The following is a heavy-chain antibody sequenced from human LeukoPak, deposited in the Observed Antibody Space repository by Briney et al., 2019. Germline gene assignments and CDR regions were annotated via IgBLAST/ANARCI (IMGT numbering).Heavy chain of an antibody. CDR1: GFSFNSYW. V-gene: IGHV3-74*01. J-gene: IGHJ4*02. CDR2: ISNDGRST. D-gene: IGHD3-10*01. CDR3: TRGREGNYGLFDS. Sequence: GGSLRLSCAASGFSFNSYWMHWVRQAPGSGLVWVSRISNDGRSTSFADSVKGRFTISRDNAKNMLYLQMNSLSAEDTAVYYCTRGREGNYGLFDSWGQGTLVTVSS.